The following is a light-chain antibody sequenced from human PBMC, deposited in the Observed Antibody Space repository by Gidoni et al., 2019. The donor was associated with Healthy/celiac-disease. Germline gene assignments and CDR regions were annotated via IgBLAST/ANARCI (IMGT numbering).Light chain of an antibody. CDR2: GAS. Sequence: SVSSSYLAWYQQKPGQAPRLLIYGASSRATGIPDRFSGSGSGTDFTLTISSLEPEDFSVYYCQQYGSSGLTFGGGTKVEIK. J-gene: IGKJ4*01. V-gene: IGKV3-20*01. CDR1: SVSSSY. CDR3: QQYGSSGLT.